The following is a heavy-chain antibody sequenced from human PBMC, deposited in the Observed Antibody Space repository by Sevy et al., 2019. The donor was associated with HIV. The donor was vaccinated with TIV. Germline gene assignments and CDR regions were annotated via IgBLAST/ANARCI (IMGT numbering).Heavy chain of an antibody. CDR2: IYYSGST. CDR1: GGSISSGDYY. V-gene: IGHV4-30-4*01. Sequence: SETLSLTCTVSGGSISSGDYYWSWIRQPPGKGLEWIGYIYYSGSTYYNPSLKSRVTISVDTSKNQFSLKLSSVTAADTAVYYCARDKTYSNYLYYYYYGMDVWGQGTTVTVS. J-gene: IGHJ6*02. CDR3: ARDKTYSNYLYYYYYGMDV. D-gene: IGHD4-4*01.